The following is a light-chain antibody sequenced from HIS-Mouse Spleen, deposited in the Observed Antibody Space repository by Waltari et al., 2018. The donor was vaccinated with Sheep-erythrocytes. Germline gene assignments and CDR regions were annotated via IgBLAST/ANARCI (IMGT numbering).Light chain of an antibody. Sequence: DIQLTHSPSSLSASVGARVPITCRASQGISSYLAWYQQKPGKAPKLLIYAASTLQSGVPSRFSGSGSGTEFTLTISSLQPEDFATYYCQQLNSYPALTFGGGTKVEIK. J-gene: IGKJ4*01. CDR2: AAS. V-gene: IGKV1-9*01. CDR1: QGISSY. CDR3: QQLNSYPALT.